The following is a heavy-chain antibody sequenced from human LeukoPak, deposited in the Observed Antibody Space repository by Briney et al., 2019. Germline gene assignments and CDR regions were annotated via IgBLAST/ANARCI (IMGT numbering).Heavy chain of an antibody. CDR2: IYYSGST. Sequence: KPSETLSLTCTVSGGSISSSSYYWGWIRQPPGKGLEWIGSIYYSGSTYYNPSLKSRVTISVVTSKNQFSLKLSSVTAADTAVYYCARERSGISAPLDYWGQGTLVTVSS. V-gene: IGHV4-39*07. J-gene: IGHJ4*02. D-gene: IGHD1-14*01. CDR3: ARERSGISAPLDY. CDR1: GGSISSSSYY.